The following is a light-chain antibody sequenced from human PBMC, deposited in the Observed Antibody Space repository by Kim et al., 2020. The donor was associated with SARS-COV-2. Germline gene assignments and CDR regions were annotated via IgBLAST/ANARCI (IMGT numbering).Light chain of an antibody. CDR3: NSRDSSGNHWL. V-gene: IGLV3-19*01. CDR2: GKH. Sequence: LCQTARIPGQGATLRCYFARCYPQKPGQAPVLVPSGKHDRPSVIPVRFSGSSSRNTASLTFTGSQAEDEAVYYCNSRDSSGNHWLFGGGTQLTVL. J-gene: IGLJ3*02. CDR1: TLRCYF.